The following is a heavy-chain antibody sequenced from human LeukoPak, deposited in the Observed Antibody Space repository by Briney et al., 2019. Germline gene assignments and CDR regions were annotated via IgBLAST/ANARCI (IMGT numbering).Heavy chain of an antibody. V-gene: IGHV1-2*02. CDR2: INPNSGGT. D-gene: IGHD3-3*01. CDR1: GYTFTGYY. Sequence: GASVKVSCKASGYTFTGYYMHWVRQAPGQGLEWMGWINPNSGGTNYAQKFQGRVTMTRDTSISTAYMELSRLRSDDTAVYYCARDPYDFWSGYYGDAFDIWGQGTMVTVSS. CDR3: ARDPYDFWSGYYGDAFDI. J-gene: IGHJ3*02.